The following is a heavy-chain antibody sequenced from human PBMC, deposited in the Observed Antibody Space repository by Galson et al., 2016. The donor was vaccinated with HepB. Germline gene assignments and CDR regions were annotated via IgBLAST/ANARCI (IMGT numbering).Heavy chain of an antibody. J-gene: IGHJ4*02. CDR3: ASDLGKSVWTITF. Sequence: SLRLSCAASGFSFQSFAMHWVRQAPGTGLEWVSGINWNSGYVDYGGSVKGRFTIFRDNAKNSLYLEMNSLTPDDSAFYYLASDLGKSVWTITFWGQGTLGTVSA. CDR2: INWNSGYV. D-gene: IGHD5-12*01. V-gene: IGHV3-9*01. CDR1: GFSFQSFA.